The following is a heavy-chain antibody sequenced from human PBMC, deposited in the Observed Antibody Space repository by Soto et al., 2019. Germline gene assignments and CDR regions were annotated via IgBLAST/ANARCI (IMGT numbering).Heavy chain of an antibody. V-gene: IGHV4-34*01. Sequence: PSETLSLTCAVYGGSFSNYYLTWIRQPPGKGLEWIGEINHSGSTNYNPSLKSRVIISIDTSKNQFSLKLSSVTAADTAVYYCARGLTGNWFDPWGQGTPVTVAS. D-gene: IGHD7-27*01. CDR3: ARGLTGNWFDP. CDR2: INHSGST. CDR1: GGSFSNYY. J-gene: IGHJ5*02.